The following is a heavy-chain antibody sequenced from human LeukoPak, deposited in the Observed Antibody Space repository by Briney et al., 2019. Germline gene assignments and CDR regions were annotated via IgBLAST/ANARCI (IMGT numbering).Heavy chain of an antibody. CDR3: ARDRVGTTRDFDY. Sequence: GGSLRLSCAASGFIFTTYWMSWVRQAPGKGLEWVANIMQDGGERYYTDSVKGRFAISRDNAKNLLYLQMNSLRVEDTAVYFCARDRVGTTRDFDYWGQGALVTVSS. CDR1: GFIFTTYW. CDR2: IMQDGGER. J-gene: IGHJ4*02. D-gene: IGHD1-26*01. V-gene: IGHV3-7*01.